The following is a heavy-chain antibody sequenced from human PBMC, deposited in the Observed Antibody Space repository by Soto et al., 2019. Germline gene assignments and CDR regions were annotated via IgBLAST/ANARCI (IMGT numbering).Heavy chain of an antibody. Sequence: SGPTLVNPTETLTPTCTVSVFSLSIARMGVSWIRQPPGKALEWLAHIFSNDEKSYSTSLKSRLTISKDTSKSQVVLTMTNMDPVDTATYYCARDLGIAAAGDYYYYYMDVWGKGTTVTVSS. V-gene: IGHV2-26*01. CDR1: VFSLSIARMG. J-gene: IGHJ6*03. CDR3: ARDLGIAAAGDYYYYYMDV. D-gene: IGHD6-13*01. CDR2: IFSNDEK.